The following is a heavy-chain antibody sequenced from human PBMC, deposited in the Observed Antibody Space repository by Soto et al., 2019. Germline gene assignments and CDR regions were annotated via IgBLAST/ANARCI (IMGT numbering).Heavy chain of an antibody. CDR1: GYTFTGYY. Sequence: ASVKVSCKASGYTFTGYYMHWVRQAPGQGLEWMGWIIPTLGTANYAQKFQGRVTMTTDTSTSTAYMELRSLRSDDTAVYYCATRSPAFDYWGQGTLVTVSS. CDR2: IIPTLGTA. CDR3: ATRSPAFDY. J-gene: IGHJ4*02. V-gene: IGHV1-2*02.